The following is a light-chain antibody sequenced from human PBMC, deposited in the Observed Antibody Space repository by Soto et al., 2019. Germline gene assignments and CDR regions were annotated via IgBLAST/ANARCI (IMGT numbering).Light chain of an antibody. V-gene: IGLV6-57*04. J-gene: IGLJ2*01. CDR3: QSFVNYRRQV. CDR1: SGSIASNY. CDR2: EDY. Sequence: NFMLPQPHSVSESPGKTVTISCTRSSGSIASNYVQWYQQRPGSAPTTVIYEDYNRPSGVPDRFSGSIDSASTSASRTISGLKPEDGADDYCQSFVNYRRQVLGGGTKLTVL.